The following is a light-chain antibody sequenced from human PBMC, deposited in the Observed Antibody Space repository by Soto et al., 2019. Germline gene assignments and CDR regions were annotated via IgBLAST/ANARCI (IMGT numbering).Light chain of an antibody. Sequence: EIVLTQSPATLSLSPGERATLSCRASQSVSSNLAWYQQKAGQAPRLLMYGASTSATGSPARFSGSGSGTEFALTISSLQSEDFAVYYCQQYNNWPLTFGGGTKVDIK. J-gene: IGKJ4*01. CDR3: QQYNNWPLT. CDR1: QSVSSN. CDR2: GAS. V-gene: IGKV3-15*01.